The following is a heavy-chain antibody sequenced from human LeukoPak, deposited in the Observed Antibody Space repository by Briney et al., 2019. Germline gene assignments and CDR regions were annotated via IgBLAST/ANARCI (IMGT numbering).Heavy chain of an antibody. CDR1: GFTFGDYY. CDR3: ATDYHGSGAYDY. V-gene: IGHV3-11*01. Sequence: GGSLRLSCAPSGFTFGDYYMSWIRQTPGKGLEWLSYISASGSSISYADSVKGRFTISRDNAKNSLYLQMNSLRSEDTGVYYCATDYHGSGAYDYWGQGTLVTVSS. J-gene: IGHJ4*02. D-gene: IGHD3-10*01. CDR2: ISASGSSI.